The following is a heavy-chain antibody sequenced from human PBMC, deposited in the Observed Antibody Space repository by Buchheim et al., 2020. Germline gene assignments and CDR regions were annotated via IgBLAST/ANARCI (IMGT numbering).Heavy chain of an antibody. CDR2: ISGSGGST. CDR1: GFTFSSYA. Sequence: EVQLFESGGGLVQPGGSLRLSFAASGFTFSSYAMSWVRQAPGTGLEWVSAISGSGGSTYYVASVKGRFTIYRENSKKTLYLQMNSLRAEDTAVYYCAKEYSYSSSSVFDYWGQGNL. CDR3: AKEYSYSSSSVFDY. J-gene: IGHJ4*02. D-gene: IGHD6-6*01. V-gene: IGHV3-23*01.